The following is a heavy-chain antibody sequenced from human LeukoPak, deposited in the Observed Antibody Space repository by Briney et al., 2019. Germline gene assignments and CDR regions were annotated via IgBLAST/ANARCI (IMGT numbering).Heavy chain of an antibody. V-gene: IGHV4-34*01. CDR3: ARYYGLVYYMDV. CDR2: INHSGST. D-gene: IGHD4-17*01. CDR1: GGSFSGYY. J-gene: IGHJ6*03. Sequence: PSETLSLTCAVYGGSFSGYYWSWIRQPPGKGLEWIGEINHSGSTNYNPSLKSRVTISVDTSKNQFSLKLSSVTAADTAVYYCARYYGLVYYMDVWGKGTTVTVS.